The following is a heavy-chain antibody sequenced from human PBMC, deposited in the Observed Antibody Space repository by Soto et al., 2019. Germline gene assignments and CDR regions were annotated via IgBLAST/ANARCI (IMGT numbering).Heavy chain of an antibody. CDR1: GFPFSIYA. Sequence: GGSLRLSCAASGFPFSIYAMSLVRQSPGKGLEWVSAISGSGGSTYYADSVKGRFTISRDNSKNTLYLQMNSLRAEDTAVYFCAKGLWFGDSPHYYWGQGPMFTVSS. D-gene: IGHD3-10*01. CDR3: AKGLWFGDSPHYY. J-gene: IGHJ4*02. CDR2: ISGSGGST. V-gene: IGHV3-23*01.